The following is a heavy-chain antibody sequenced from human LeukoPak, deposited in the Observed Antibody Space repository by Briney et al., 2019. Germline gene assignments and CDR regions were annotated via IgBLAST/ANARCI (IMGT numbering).Heavy chain of an antibody. CDR1: GYRFTSYW. Sequence: GESLKISFKGSGYRFTSYWIGWVRQMPGKGLEWMGIIYPGDSDTRYSPSFQGQVTISADKSISTAYLQWSSLKASDTAMYYCARLSQPVAVAGTRWFDPWGQGTLVTVSS. CDR2: IYPGDSDT. J-gene: IGHJ5*02. CDR3: ARLSQPVAVAGTRWFDP. V-gene: IGHV5-51*01. D-gene: IGHD6-19*01.